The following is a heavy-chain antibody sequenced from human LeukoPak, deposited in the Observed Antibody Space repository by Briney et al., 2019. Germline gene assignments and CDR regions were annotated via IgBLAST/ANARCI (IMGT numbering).Heavy chain of an antibody. J-gene: IGHJ5*02. CDR3: AKSAYFHFDP. D-gene: IGHD1-26*01. CDR2: ISTSGTT. V-gene: IGHV4-4*07. Sequence: SETLSLTCSVSGDSFTTYYWNWIRQPAGKGLEWIGRISTSGTTNYSPSLTSRVTMSVDTSKNQFSLKLTSVTAADTAVYYCAKSAYFHFDPWGQGTLVTVSS. CDR1: GDSFTTYY.